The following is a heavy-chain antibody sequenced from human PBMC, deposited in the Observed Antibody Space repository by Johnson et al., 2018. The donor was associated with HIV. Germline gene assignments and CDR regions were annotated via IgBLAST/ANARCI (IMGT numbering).Heavy chain of an antibody. Sequence: VQLVESGGGLVQPGGSLRLSCAASGFTLSNHWMSWVRQAPGKGLEYVANVNQDGSAKFYVDSVKGRFTISRDNAKNSLYLQMNSLRAEDTAVYYCARTRQGAFDIWGQGTMVTVSS. J-gene: IGHJ3*02. V-gene: IGHV3-7*02. CDR3: ARTRQGAFDI. CDR2: VNQDGSAK. CDR1: GFTLSNHW.